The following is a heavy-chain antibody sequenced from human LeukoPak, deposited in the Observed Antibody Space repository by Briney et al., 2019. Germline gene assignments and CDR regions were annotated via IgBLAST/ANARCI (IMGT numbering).Heavy chain of an antibody. J-gene: IGHJ4*02. Sequence: GGSLRLSCAASGFTFSSYSMNWVRQAPGKGLEWVSSISSSSSYIYYADSVKGRFTISRDYSKNTLYLQMNSLRAEDTAVYYCARASSLGAAGLFDSWGQGTLVSVSS. CDR2: ISSSSSYI. D-gene: IGHD6-13*01. V-gene: IGHV3-21*04. CDR3: ARASSLGAAGLFDS. CDR1: GFTFSSYS.